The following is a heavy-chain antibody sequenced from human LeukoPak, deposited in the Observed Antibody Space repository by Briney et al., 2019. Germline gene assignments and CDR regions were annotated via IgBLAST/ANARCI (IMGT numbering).Heavy chain of an antibody. V-gene: IGHV3-48*01. CDR1: GFSFTAYS. CDR3: ARRFDS. J-gene: IGHJ4*02. Sequence: PGGSLRLSCAASGFSFTAYSMNWVRQAPGRGLEWISYIGPGGDIYYADSVTGRFTVSRDIAKNSLYLQMNGLRVEDTAVYYCARRFDSWGQGTLVTASS. CDR2: IGPGGDI.